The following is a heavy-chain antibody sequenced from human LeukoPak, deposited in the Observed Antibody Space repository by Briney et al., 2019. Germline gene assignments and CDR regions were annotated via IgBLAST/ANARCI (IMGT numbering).Heavy chain of an antibody. CDR3: ARSGETTIAYLD. CDR1: VGSFSSYH. CDR2: INRSGST. J-gene: IGHJ4*02. Sequence: SGTLSLTCAVSVGSFSSYHWSWIRQPPGKGLEWIGEINRSGSTHYNPSLKSRVTISVDASKNHFSLELSSVTAADTAVYFCARSGETTIAYLDWGQGTLVTVSS. V-gene: IGHV4-34*01. D-gene: IGHD1/OR15-1a*01.